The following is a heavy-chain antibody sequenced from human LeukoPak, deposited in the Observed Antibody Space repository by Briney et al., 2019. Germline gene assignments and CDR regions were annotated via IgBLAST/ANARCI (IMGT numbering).Heavy chain of an antibody. CDR2: INTDNGNT. V-gene: IGHV1-3*04. Sequence: ASVKVSCKASGYMFISYTMHWVRQAPGQRLEWVGWINTDNGNTRYSQKFQGRVTITSDTSASTAYMELSSLRSEDTAVYYCARGGSGSYPFDYWGQGTLVTVSS. J-gene: IGHJ4*02. CDR3: ARGGSGSYPFDY. CDR1: GYMFISYT. D-gene: IGHD3-10*01.